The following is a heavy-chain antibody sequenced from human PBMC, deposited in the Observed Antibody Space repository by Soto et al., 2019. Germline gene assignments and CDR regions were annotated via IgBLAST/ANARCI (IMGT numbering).Heavy chain of an antibody. CDR3: ATTDYCSSTSCSAAVDY. V-gene: IGHV1-69*13. CDR1: GGTFSSYA. D-gene: IGHD2-2*01. CDR2: IIPIFGTA. J-gene: IGHJ4*02. Sequence: SVKVSCKASGGTFSSYAISWVRQAPGQGLEWMGGIIPIFGTANYAQKFQGRVTITADESTSTAYMELSSLRSEDTAVYYCATTDYCSSTSCSAAVDYWGQGTLVTVSS.